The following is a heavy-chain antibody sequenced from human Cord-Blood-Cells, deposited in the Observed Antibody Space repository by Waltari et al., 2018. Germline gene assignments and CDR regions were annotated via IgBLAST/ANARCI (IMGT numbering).Heavy chain of an antibody. CDR3: ARIHYCSSTSCLDY. CDR1: GYTFTSYG. D-gene: IGHD2-2*01. CDR2: ISAYNGNT. Sequence: QVQLVQSGAQVKKPGASVKVSCKASGYTFTSYGISWVRLARGQGLEGMGWISAYNGNTNYAQKLQGRVTMTTDTCTSTAYMELSGLRSDDTAVYYCARIHYCSSTSCLDYWGQGTLVTVSS. J-gene: IGHJ4*02. V-gene: IGHV1-18*01.